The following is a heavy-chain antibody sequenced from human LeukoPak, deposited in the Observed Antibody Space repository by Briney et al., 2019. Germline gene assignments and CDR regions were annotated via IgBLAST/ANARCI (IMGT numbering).Heavy chain of an antibody. D-gene: IGHD3-16*01. V-gene: IGHV3-7*03. Sequence: GGSLRLSCAASGFIFSNYAMSWVRQAPGKGLEWVASINHNGNVNYYVDSVKGRFTISRDNAKNSLYLQMSNLRAEDTAVYFCARGGGLDVWGQGATVTVSS. CDR3: ARGGGLDV. CDR1: GFIFSNYA. J-gene: IGHJ6*02. CDR2: INHNGNVN.